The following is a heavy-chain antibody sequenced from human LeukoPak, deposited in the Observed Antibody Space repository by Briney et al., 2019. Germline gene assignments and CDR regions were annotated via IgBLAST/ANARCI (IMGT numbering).Heavy chain of an antibody. J-gene: IGHJ6*02. D-gene: IGHD2-2*01. Sequence: PSETLSLTCTVSGGSISSYYWSWIRQPAGKGLEWIGRIYTSGSTNYNPSLKSRVTMSVDTSKNQFSLKLSSVTAADTAVYYCAREEARYQPKPYYYYYYGMDVWGQGTTVTVSS. CDR1: GGSISSYY. CDR3: AREEARYQPKPYYYYYYGMDV. V-gene: IGHV4-4*07. CDR2: IYTSGST.